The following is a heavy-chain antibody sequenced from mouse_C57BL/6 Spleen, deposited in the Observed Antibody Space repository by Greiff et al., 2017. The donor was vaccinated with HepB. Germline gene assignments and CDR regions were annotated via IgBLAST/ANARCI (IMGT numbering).Heavy chain of an antibody. CDR3: ARDPPHFDY. CDR2: ISDGGSYT. Sequence: EVKVEESGGGLVKPGGSLKLSCAASGFTFSSYAMSWVRQTPEKRLEWVATISDGGSYTYYPDNVKGRFTISRDNAKNNLYLQMSHLKSEDTAMYYCARDPPHFDYWGQGTTLTVSS. CDR1: GFTFSSYA. J-gene: IGHJ2*01. V-gene: IGHV5-4*01.